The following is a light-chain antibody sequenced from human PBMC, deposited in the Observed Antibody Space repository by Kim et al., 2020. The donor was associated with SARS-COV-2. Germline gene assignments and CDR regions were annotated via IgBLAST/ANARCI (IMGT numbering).Light chain of an antibody. CDR1: SSDVVIFNL. CDR3: CSYAGYTWL. V-gene: IGLV2-23*01. Sequence: PGQSITIPCTGTSSDVVIFNLVSWYQQHPGKAPKLIIYERKRRPSGVSIRFSGFKSGNTASLTISDLQAEDEADYYCCSYAGYTWLFGGGTQLTVL. J-gene: IGLJ3*02. CDR2: ERK.